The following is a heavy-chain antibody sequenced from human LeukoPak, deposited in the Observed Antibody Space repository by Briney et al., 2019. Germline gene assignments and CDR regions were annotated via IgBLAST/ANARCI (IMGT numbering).Heavy chain of an antibody. J-gene: IGHJ4*02. Sequence: SETLSLTCTVSGGSISSSSYYWGWIRQPPGKGLEWIGSIYYSGSTYYNPSLKSRVTISVDTSKNQFSLKLSSVTAADTAVYYCASTHAITIFGVVGIDYWGQGTPVTVSS. CDR2: IYYSGST. CDR3: ASTHAITIFGVVGIDY. D-gene: IGHD3-3*01. V-gene: IGHV4-39*01. CDR1: GGSISSSSYY.